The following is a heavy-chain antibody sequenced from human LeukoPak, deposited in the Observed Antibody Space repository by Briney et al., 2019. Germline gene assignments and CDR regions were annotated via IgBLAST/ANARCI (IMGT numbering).Heavy chain of an antibody. D-gene: IGHD1-14*01. J-gene: IGHJ4*02. CDR3: ATDVPSPLTQIDY. V-gene: IGHV3-15*01. CDR1: GFTFSKAW. CDR2: IKAGGTT. Sequence: GGSLSLSCAASGFTFSKAWMSWVRQAPGKGVEWVARIKAGGTTDYAAPVKGRFTISRDDSMNTLYLQMDSLKTGDTAVYYCATDVPSPLTQIDYWGQGTPVTVSS.